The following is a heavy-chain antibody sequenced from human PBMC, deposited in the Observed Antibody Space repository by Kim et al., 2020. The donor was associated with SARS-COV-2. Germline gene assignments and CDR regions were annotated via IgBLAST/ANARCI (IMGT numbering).Heavy chain of an antibody. V-gene: IGHV1-18*01. Sequence: ASVKVSCKASGYTFTSYGISWVRQAPGQGLEWMGWISAYNGNTNYAQKLQGRVTMTTDTSTSTAYMELRSLRSDDTAVYYCARDHYYEVVPAAMGGYYYYGMDVWGQGTTVTVSS. J-gene: IGHJ6*02. D-gene: IGHD2-2*01. CDR3: ARDHYYEVVPAAMGGYYYYGMDV. CDR2: ISAYNGNT. CDR1: GYTFTSYG.